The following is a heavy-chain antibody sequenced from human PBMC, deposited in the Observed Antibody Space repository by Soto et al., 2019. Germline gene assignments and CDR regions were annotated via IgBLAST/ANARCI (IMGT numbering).Heavy chain of an antibody. CDR3: ARDATGTTSAFDI. Sequence: EVQLVESGGGLVKPGGSPRLSCAASGFTFSSYSMNWVRQAPGKGLEWVSSISSSSSYIYYADSVKDRFTISRDNAKNSLYLQMNSLRAEDTAVYYCARDATGTTSAFDIWGQGTMVTVSS. CDR2: ISSSSSYI. CDR1: GFTFSSYS. V-gene: IGHV3-21*01. J-gene: IGHJ3*02. D-gene: IGHD1-7*01.